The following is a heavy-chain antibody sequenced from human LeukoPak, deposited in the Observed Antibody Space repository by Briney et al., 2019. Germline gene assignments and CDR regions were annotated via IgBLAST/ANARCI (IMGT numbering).Heavy chain of an antibody. CDR2: ISGSGGST. J-gene: IGHJ4*02. D-gene: IGHD7-27*01. CDR1: GFTFSSYA. CDR3: AKDGVNWGCVDY. Sequence: GGSLGLSCAASGFTFSSYAMSWVRQAPGKGLEWVSAISGSGGSTYYADSVKGRFTISRDNSKNTLYLQMNSLRAEDTAVYYCAKDGVNWGCVDYWGQGTLVTVSS. V-gene: IGHV3-23*01.